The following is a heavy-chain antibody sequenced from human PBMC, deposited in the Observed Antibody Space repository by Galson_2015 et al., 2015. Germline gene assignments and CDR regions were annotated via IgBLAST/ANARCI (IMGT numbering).Heavy chain of an antibody. CDR2: ISAYNGNT. Sequence: SVKVSCKASGYTFTSYGISWVRQAPGQGLEWMGWISAYNGNTNYAQKLQGRVTMTTDTFTSTAYMELRSLRSDDTAVHYCARGSYSSSWYPIDYWGQGTLVTVSS. CDR1: GYTFTSYG. V-gene: IGHV1-18*01. J-gene: IGHJ4*02. CDR3: ARGSYSSSWYPIDY. D-gene: IGHD6-13*01.